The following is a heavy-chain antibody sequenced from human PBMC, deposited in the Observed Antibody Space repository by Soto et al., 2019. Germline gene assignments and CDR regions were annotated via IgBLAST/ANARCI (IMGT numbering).Heavy chain of an antibody. Sequence: DVQLVETRGGLIQPGGSLRLSCAASGFIVSSSYMSWVRQAPGKGLEWVSVIYSDGRTYYADSVKGRFTISRDNSKNTLYLQMNSLSAEDTAVYYCARCSGWYGQCYFDYWGQGTLVTVSS. CDR1: GFIVSSSY. D-gene: IGHD6-13*01. CDR2: IYSDGRT. CDR3: ARCSGWYGQCYFDY. J-gene: IGHJ4*02. V-gene: IGHV3-53*02.